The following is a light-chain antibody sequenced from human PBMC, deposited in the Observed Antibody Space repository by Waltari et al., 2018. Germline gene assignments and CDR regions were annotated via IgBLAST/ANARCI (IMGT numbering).Light chain of an antibody. V-gene: IGLV2-14*03. Sequence: QSALTQPASVSGSPGQSITISCTVSISDVGGYRFVSWYQQHPDKAPKLMIYSFTNRPQWVSRRFSGSKSGNTASLTIAGLQAEDEADYYCSSYTSNSVLFGGGTKLTVL. CDR1: ISDVGGYRF. CDR3: SSYTSNSVL. J-gene: IGLJ2*01. CDR2: SFT.